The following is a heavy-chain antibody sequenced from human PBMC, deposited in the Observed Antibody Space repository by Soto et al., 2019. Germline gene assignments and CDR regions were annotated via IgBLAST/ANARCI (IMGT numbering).Heavy chain of an antibody. CDR2: ISTSSSYK. Sequence: PGGSLRLSSAVSGFTFSSYSMNWVRQAPGKGLEWVSSISTSSSYKYYADSVKGRFTISRDNAKNSLYLQMNSLRAEDTAVYYCARDYPEDYGDYHKFDSWGQGTLVTVSS. CDR3: ARDYPEDYGDYHKFDS. J-gene: IGHJ4*02. V-gene: IGHV3-21*01. D-gene: IGHD4-17*01. CDR1: GFTFSSYS.